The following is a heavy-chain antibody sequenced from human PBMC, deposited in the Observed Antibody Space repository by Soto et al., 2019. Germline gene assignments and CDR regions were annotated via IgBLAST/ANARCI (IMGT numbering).Heavy chain of an antibody. D-gene: IGHD6-6*01. CDR2: ISGSGSST. CDR1: GFTFSSYA. V-gene: IGHV3-23*01. CDR3: AKDWSIAARPGGYFDY. J-gene: IGHJ4*02. Sequence: GGSLRLSCAASGFTFSSYAMSWVRQAPGKGLEWVSAISGSGSSTYYADSVKGRFTISRDNSKNTLYLQMNSLRAEDTAVDYFAKDWSIAARPGGYFDYWGQGTLVTVSS.